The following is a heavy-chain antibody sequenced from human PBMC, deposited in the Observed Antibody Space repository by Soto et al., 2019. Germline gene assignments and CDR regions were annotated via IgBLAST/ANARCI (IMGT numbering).Heavy chain of an antibody. J-gene: IGHJ4*02. CDR2: SHQSGNT. CDR3: ATRDTGRVY. Sequence: QVQLQESGPGLVKPSGTLSLTCAVSGVSISSHDWWTWVRQPPGKGLEWIGESHQSGNTHYNSSLXSRVTISLDKSKNQLPLQLTSVTVADTAVYYCATRDTGRVYWGQGTLVTVSS. V-gene: IGHV4-4*02. CDR1: GVSISSHDW. D-gene: IGHD5-18*01.